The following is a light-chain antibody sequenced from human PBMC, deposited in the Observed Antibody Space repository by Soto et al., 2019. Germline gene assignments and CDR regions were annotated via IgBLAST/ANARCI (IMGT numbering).Light chain of an antibody. CDR1: QAISNN. CDR3: QKYDSAPHT. Sequence: DIQMTQSPSSLSASVGDTVTITCRASQAISNNLAWYQQKPGKAPQLLIYGASTLQSGVPSRFSGSGSGTDFPLSISGLQPEDVATYYCQKYDSAPHTFGQGTKLEIK. V-gene: IGKV1-27*01. J-gene: IGKJ2*01. CDR2: GAS.